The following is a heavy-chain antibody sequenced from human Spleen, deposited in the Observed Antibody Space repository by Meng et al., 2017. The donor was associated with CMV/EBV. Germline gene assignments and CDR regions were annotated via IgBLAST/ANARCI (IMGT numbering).Heavy chain of an antibody. Sequence: GESLKISCAASGFTFSSYAMHWVRQAPGKGLEWVAVISYDGSNKYYADSVKGRFSISRDNSKNTLYLQMNSLRVEDTAVYYCARGDYQLLWGFWGQGTLVTVSS. D-gene: IGHD2-2*01. CDR3: ARGDYQLLWGF. CDR1: GFTFSSYA. V-gene: IGHV3-30-3*01. J-gene: IGHJ4*02. CDR2: ISYDGSNK.